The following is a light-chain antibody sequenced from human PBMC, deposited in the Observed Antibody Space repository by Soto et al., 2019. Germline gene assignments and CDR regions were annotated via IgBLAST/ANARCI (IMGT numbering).Light chain of an antibody. CDR2: NAS. J-gene: IGKJ1*01. CDR1: QSLSSSY. V-gene: IGKV3-20*01. Sequence: ENVLTQSPGTLSLSPGERATLSCRASQSLSSSYLAWYQQKPGQPPKLLIYNASKRATDIPDRFSGSGSGTDLTLSISRLEPEDFAVYYCQRYDSSSRTFGQGTRVEIK. CDR3: QRYDSSSRT.